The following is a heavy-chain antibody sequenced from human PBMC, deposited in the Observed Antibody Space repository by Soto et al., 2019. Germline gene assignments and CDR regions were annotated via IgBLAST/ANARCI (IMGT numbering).Heavy chain of an antibody. V-gene: IGHV3-30*18. CDR3: AKGSITMVRGVKHGNDY. D-gene: IGHD3-10*01. CDR2: ISYDGSNK. J-gene: IGHJ4*02. Sequence: QVQLVESGGGVVQPGRSLRLSCAASGFTFSSYGMHWVRQAPGKGLEWVAVISYDGSNKYYADSVKGRFTISRDNSKNXXYLQMNSLRAEDTAVYYCAKGSITMVRGVKHGNDYWGQGTLVTVSS. CDR1: GFTFSSYG.